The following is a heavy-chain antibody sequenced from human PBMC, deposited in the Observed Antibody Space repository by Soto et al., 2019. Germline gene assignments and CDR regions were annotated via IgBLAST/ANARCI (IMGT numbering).Heavy chain of an antibody. V-gene: IGHV4-59*08. Sequence: QVQLQESGPGLVKPSETLSLTCTVSGGSISSYYWSWIRQPPGKGLEWIGYIYYSGSTTYNPSLKSRVTISVDTSKNQSSLKLSSVTAADTAVYYCARRYGPGFDYWGQGTLVTVSS. CDR1: GGSISSYY. J-gene: IGHJ4*02. CDR3: ARRYGPGFDY. D-gene: IGHD4-17*01. CDR2: IYYSGST.